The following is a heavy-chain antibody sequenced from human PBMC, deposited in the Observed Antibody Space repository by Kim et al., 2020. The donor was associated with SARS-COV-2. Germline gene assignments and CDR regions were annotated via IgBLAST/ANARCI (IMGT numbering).Heavy chain of an antibody. J-gene: IGHJ6*02. V-gene: IGHV3-11*05. Sequence: KGRFTISRDNAKNSLYLQMNSLRAEDTAVYYCARVNITMIVAGYYYGMDVWGQGTTVTVSS. CDR3: ARVNITMIVAGYYYGMDV. D-gene: IGHD3-22*01.